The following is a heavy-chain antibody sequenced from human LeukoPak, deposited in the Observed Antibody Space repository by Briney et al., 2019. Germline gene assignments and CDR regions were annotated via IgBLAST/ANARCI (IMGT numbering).Heavy chain of an antibody. D-gene: IGHD3-10*01. V-gene: IGHV4-4*07. CDR2: IYTSGST. CDR1: GGSISSYY. J-gene: IGHJ5*02. Sequence: SETLSLTCTVSGGSISSYYWSWIRQPAGKGLEWIGRIYTSGSTNYNPSLKSRVTMSVDTSKNQFTLKLSSVTAADTAVYYCARDYPNYYGSGSYYRGVNWFEPWGQGTLVTVSS. CDR3: ARDYPNYYGSGSYYRGVNWFEP.